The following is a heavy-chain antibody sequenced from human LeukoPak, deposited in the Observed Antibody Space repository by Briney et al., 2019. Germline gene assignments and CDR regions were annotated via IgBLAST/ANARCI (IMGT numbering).Heavy chain of an antibody. CDR1: GYTFTSYG. J-gene: IGHJ6*02. D-gene: IGHD6-6*01. CDR3: ARGSLAARHYYYGMDV. V-gene: IGHV1-18*01. CDR2: ISAYNGNT. Sequence: ASVKVSCKASGYTFTSYGISWVRQAPGQGLEWMGWISAYNGNTNYAQKLQGRVTMTTDTSTSTAYMELRSLRSDDTAVYYCARGSLAARHYYYGMDVWGQGTTVTVSS.